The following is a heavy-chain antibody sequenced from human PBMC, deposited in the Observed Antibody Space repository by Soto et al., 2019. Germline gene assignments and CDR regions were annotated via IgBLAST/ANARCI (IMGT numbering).Heavy chain of an antibody. D-gene: IGHD1-26*01. J-gene: IGHJ4*02. Sequence: QVQLVQSGAEVKKPGSSVKVSCKASGGTFSSYAISWVRQAPGQGLEWMGGIIPSFGTANYAQKFQGRVTITADESTSTAYMELSSLRSEDTAVYYCARDSVPYIVGANYFDYWGQGTLVTVSS. CDR3: ARDSVPYIVGANYFDY. CDR1: GGTFSSYA. V-gene: IGHV1-69*01. CDR2: IIPSFGTA.